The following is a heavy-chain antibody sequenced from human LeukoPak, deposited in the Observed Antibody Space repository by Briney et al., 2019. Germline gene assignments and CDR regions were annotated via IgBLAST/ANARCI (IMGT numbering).Heavy chain of an antibody. D-gene: IGHD2-15*01. CDR1: GYTFTSYA. V-gene: IGHV1-18*01. CDR3: ARVTLSEIVVFDI. J-gene: IGHJ3*02. Sequence: ASVKVSCKASGYTFTSYAITCVRQAPGQGLEWMGWISSYNGNTNYAQKPQGRVTMTTETSTSTAYMELRSLRSDDTAVYYCARVTLSEIVVFDIWGQGTMVTVSS. CDR2: ISSYNGNT.